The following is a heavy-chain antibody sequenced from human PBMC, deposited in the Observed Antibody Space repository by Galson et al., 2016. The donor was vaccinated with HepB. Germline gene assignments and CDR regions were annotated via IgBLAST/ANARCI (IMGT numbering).Heavy chain of an antibody. CDR1: GYIFTSYG. V-gene: IGHV1-18*04. CDR3: ARAGDAFDM. J-gene: IGHJ4*02. Sequence: SVKVSCKASGYIFTSYGITWVRQAPGQGLEWMGWISAYNGKTEYAQKMQDRLILTTDASTSTAHMELRSLRSDDTALYYCARAGDAFDMWGQGTLVTVPS. CDR2: ISAYNGKT. D-gene: IGHD3-9*01.